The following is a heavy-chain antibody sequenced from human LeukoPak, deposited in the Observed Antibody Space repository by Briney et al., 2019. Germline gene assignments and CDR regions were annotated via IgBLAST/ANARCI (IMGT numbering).Heavy chain of an antibody. CDR1: GYTFTSYY. J-gene: IGHJ6*03. CDR2: INPNSGGT. V-gene: IGHV1-2*02. CDR3: ARDMSQPNTFYYYYMDV. Sequence: ASVKVSCKASGYTFTSYYMHWVRQAPGQGLEWMGWINPNSGGTNYAQKFQGRVTMTRDTSISTAYMELSRLRSDDTAVYYCARDMSQPNTFYYYYMDVWGKGTTVTVSS. D-gene: IGHD2/OR15-2a*01.